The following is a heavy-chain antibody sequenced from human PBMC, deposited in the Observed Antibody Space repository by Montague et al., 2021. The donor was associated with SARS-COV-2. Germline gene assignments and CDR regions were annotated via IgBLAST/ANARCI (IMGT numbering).Heavy chain of an antibody. Sequence: TIYNPSLKSRVTISVDTSKNQFSLRLHSVTTADTAVYYCARDFGRDISGWYWGIYWGQGTMVCVSS. CDR2: T. D-gene: IGHD6-19*01. J-gene: IGHJ4*02. CDR3: ARDFGRDISGWYWGIY. V-gene: IGHV4-59*01.